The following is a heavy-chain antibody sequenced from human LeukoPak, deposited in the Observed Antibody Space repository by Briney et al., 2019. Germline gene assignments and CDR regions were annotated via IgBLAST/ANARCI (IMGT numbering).Heavy chain of an antibody. CDR2: VSYDGSNK. V-gene: IGHV3-30*18. D-gene: IGHD1-7*01. Sequence: GGSLRLSCAASGFAFSSYGIHWVRQAPGKGRDWVGVVSYDGSNKYYADSVKGRFIISRDNSKNTLYLQMNGLRVEDTAVYYCAKEHVLKGTADFWGQGTLVTVSS. CDR1: GFAFSSYG. CDR3: AKEHVLKGTADF. J-gene: IGHJ4*02.